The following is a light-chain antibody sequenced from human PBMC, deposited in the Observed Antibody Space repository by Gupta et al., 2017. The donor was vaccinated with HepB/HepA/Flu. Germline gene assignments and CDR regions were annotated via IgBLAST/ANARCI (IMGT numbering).Light chain of an antibody. Sequence: IVLTQSPATLSVSPGERATLSCAASQSISSNLAWYQQQPGQAPRLLIYGASIRATGIAAKFRGSGSGTEFTLTMSVMQFEDVAIYYCQEFNTWPPVFTFGPGTKVDLK. CDR2: GAS. CDR3: QEFNTWPPVFT. J-gene: IGKJ3*01. CDR1: QSISSN. V-gene: IGKV3D-15*03.